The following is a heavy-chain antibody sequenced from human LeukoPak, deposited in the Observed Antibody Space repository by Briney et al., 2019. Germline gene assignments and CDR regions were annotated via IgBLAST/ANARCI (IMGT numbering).Heavy chain of an antibody. CDR1: GDSISDGDYY. D-gene: IGHD6-13*01. Sequence: PSETLSLTCTVSGDSISDGDYYWSWIRQPPGKGLEWIGYIYYTGSTYYNPSLKSRVTISVDTSKNQFSLKLSSVTAADTAVYYCARLGSSWELDYWGQGTLVTVSS. CDR3: ARLGSSWELDY. J-gene: IGHJ4*02. CDR2: IYYTGST. V-gene: IGHV4-30-4*01.